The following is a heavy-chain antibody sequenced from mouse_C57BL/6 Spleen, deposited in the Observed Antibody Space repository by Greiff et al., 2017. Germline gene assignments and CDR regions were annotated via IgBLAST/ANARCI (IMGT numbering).Heavy chain of an antibody. Sequence: EVQGVESGGGLVKPGGSLKLSCAASGFTFSDYGMHWVRQAPEKGLEWVAYISSGSSPIYYADTVKGRFTISRDNAKHTLFLQMTRLRSEDTAMYYCARLYYDYPWYFDVWGTGTTVTVAS. CDR1: GFTFSDYG. J-gene: IGHJ1*03. CDR2: ISSGSSPI. D-gene: IGHD2-4*01. CDR3: ARLYYDYPWYFDV. V-gene: IGHV5-17*01.